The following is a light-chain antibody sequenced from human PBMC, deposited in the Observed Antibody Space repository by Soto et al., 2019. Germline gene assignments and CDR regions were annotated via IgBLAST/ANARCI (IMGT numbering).Light chain of an antibody. CDR3: LLTCPGVRV. CDR2: ATS. CDR1: TGAVTSDHL. Sequence: QAVVTQDPSLTVSPGHTVTLTCGSSTGAVTSDHLPSWFQQKPGQAPKTLIYATSNPHSWTPGRFSGSVLGDKAALTLSGAEPEDEDEYYSLLTCPGVRVFGTGTKLTVL. V-gene: IGLV7-46*01. J-gene: IGLJ1*01.